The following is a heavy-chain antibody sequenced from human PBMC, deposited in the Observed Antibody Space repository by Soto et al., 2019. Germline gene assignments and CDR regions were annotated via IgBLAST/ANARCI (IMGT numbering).Heavy chain of an antibody. V-gene: IGHV4-31*03. D-gene: IGHD3-3*01. CDR2: IYYSGST. Sequence: PSETLSLTCTVSGGSISSGGYYWSWIRQHPGKGLEWIGYIYYSGSTYYNPSLKSRVTISVDTSKNQFSLKLSSVTAADTAVYYCESGHLTIFGVVRVAPWGQGTLVTVSS. CDR3: ESGHLTIFGVVRVAP. CDR1: GGSISSGGYY. J-gene: IGHJ5*02.